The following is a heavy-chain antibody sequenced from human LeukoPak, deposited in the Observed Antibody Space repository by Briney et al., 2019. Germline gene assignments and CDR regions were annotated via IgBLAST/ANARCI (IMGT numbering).Heavy chain of an antibody. CDR3: ARGRGDYDILTVYYRPLGFDP. D-gene: IGHD3-9*01. Sequence: SETLSLTCTVYGGSFSGYYWSWIRRPPGKGLEGIGEIKHSGSTNYNPSLKSRVTISVDTSKNQFSLKLSSVTAADTAVYYCARGRGDYDILTVYYRPLGFDPWGQGTLVTVSS. CDR2: IKHSGST. J-gene: IGHJ5*02. V-gene: IGHV4-34*01. CDR1: GGSFSGYY.